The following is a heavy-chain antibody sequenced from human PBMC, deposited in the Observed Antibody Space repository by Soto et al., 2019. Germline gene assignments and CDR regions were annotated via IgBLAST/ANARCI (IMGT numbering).Heavy chain of an antibody. J-gene: IGHJ4*02. Sequence: GGSLRLSCTASGFTFGSYGVEWVRQAPGKGLEWVGAIWYDGSNQYYGDSVKGRFLISRDNSKNTVFLQMNSLRAEDTAVYYCARDPLARRGGIDYWGQGTLVTVSS. D-gene: IGHD3-16*01. V-gene: IGHV3-33*01. CDR1: GFTFGSYG. CDR2: IWYDGSNQ. CDR3: ARDPLARRGGIDY.